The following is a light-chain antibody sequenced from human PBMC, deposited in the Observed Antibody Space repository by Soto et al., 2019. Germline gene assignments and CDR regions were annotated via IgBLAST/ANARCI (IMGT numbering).Light chain of an antibody. CDR3: QQRSNWPPV. J-gene: IGKJ5*01. V-gene: IGKV3-11*01. CDR2: DAS. Sequence: EIVLTQSPATPSLSPGERATLSCRVSQSVSSYLAWYQQKPGQAPRLLIYDASNRATGIPARFSGSGSGTDFTLTISSLEPEDFAVYYCQQRSNWPPVFGQGTRLEIK. CDR1: QSVSSY.